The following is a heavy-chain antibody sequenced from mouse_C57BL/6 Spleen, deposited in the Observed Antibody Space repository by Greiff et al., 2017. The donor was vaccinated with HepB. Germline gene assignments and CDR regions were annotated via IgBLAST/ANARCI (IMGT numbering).Heavy chain of an antibody. CDR2: INPGSGGT. V-gene: IGHV1-54*01. J-gene: IGHJ3*01. Sequence: QVQLKESGAELVRPGTSVKVSCKASGYAFTNYLIEWVKQRPGQGLEWIGVINPGSGGTNYNEKFKGKATLTADKSSSTAYMQLSSLTSEDSAVYFGARDGYYGSAYWGQGTLVTVSA. CDR1: GYAFTNYL. D-gene: IGHD2-3*01. CDR3: ARDGYYGSAY.